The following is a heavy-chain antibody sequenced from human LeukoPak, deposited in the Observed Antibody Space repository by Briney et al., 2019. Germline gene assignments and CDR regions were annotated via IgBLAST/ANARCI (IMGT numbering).Heavy chain of an antibody. J-gene: IGHJ6*02. CDR3: AKAPPGYGYYYGMDV. V-gene: IGHV3-23*01. Sequence: PGGSLRLSCAASGFTFSSYAMSWVRQAPRKGLEWVSAISGNTRHTYYADSVKGRFTISRDNSKNTLYLQMNSLRAEDTAVYYCAKAPPGYGYYYGMDVWGQGTTVTVSS. D-gene: IGHD3-9*01. CDR1: GFTFSSYA. CDR2: ISGNTRHT.